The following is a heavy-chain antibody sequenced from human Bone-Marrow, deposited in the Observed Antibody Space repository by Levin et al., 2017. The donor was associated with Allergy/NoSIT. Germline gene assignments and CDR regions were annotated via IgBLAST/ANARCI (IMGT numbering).Heavy chain of an antibody. Sequence: PGGSLRLSCRASGGIFDTFAISWVRQAPGQGLEWMGGIIPIYGRANYAQKVQDRVTITADESTRTVYMELRSLKSEDTAIYFCARGGGSGDSSSHYYHYYYLDVWGKGTKVTVS. J-gene: IGHJ6*03. CDR1: GGIFDTFA. CDR2: IIPIYGRA. V-gene: IGHV1-69*01. CDR3: ARGGGSGDSSSHYYHYYYLDV. D-gene: IGHD2-2*01.